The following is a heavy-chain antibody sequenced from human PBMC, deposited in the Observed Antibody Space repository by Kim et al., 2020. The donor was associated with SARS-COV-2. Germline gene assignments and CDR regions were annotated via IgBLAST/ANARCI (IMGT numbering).Heavy chain of an antibody. D-gene: IGHD3-10*01. CDR2: INGGNGDT. CDR3: ARDLLSDREFLLDY. CDR1: GYTFTLYA. Sequence: ASVKVSCKASGYTFTLYAMQWVRQAPGQRPEWMGYINGGNGDTKYSQNFQGRVTFTRDTSATTFYMELSSLRSEDTAVYYCARDLLSDREFLLDYWGRGALVTVSS. J-gene: IGHJ4*02. V-gene: IGHV1-3*01.